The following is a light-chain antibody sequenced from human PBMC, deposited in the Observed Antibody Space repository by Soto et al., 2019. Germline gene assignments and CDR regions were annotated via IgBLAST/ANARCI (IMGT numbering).Light chain of an antibody. CDR2: GTS. V-gene: IGKV3D-7*01. CDR3: QQYYTSPYT. J-gene: IGKJ2*01. Sequence: EIVLTQSPATLSLSPGDRATLSCRASQVVSSTYLSWYQQNPGQAPRLLIYGTSTRATGIPARFTGSGSGTDFTLTISSLQAEDVAVYFCQQYYTSPYTFGQGTKLEIK. CDR1: QVVSSTY.